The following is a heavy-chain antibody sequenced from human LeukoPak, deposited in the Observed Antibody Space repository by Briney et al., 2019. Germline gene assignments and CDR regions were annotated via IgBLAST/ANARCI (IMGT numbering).Heavy chain of an antibody. Sequence: ASVKVSCKASGYTFTSYAMHWVRQAPGQRLEWMGWINAGNGNTKYSQKFQGRVTITRDTSASTAYMELSNLRSEDTAVYYCARDLLGYSRSEYWFDPWGQGTLVTVSS. V-gene: IGHV1-3*01. D-gene: IGHD2-15*01. CDR3: ARDLLGYSRSEYWFDP. CDR2: INAGNGNT. CDR1: GYTFTSYA. J-gene: IGHJ5*02.